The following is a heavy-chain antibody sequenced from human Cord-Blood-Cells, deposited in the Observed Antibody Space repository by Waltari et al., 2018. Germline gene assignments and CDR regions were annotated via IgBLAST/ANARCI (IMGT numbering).Heavy chain of an antibody. CDR3: ARGDDFYSPSEFDY. Sequence: QVQLQESGPGLVKPSEPLSLTCAVSGYSIRRGYYWGWIRQPPGKGLEWIGSIYHSGSTYYNPSLKSRVTISVDTSKNQFSLKLSSVTAADTAVYYCARGDDFYSPSEFDYWGQGTLVTVSS. V-gene: IGHV4-38-2*01. CDR2: IYHSGST. J-gene: IGHJ4*02. D-gene: IGHD2-21*02. CDR1: GYSIRRGYY.